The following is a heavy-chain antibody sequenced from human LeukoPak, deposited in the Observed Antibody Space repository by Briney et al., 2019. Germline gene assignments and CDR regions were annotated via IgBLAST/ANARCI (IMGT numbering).Heavy chain of an antibody. D-gene: IGHD2-15*01. J-gene: IGHJ3*01. Sequence: GGSPRLSCAASGFSFNREWMVWVRQAPGKGLEWVATIRYDGGQTMYLDSVRGRFTISRDNARSSLYLQMNSLRVEDTAVYYWARYNDIAVGDSFDVWGQGTKVTVS. V-gene: IGHV3-7*01. CDR3: ARYNDIAVGDSFDV. CDR2: IRYDGGQT. CDR1: GFSFNREW.